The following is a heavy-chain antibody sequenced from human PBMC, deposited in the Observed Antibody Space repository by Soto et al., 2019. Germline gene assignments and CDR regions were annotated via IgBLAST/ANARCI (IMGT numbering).Heavy chain of an antibody. V-gene: IGHV1-18*01. Sequence: ASVNVSCKASGYTFTSYGISWVRQAPGQGLEWMGWISAYNGNTNYAQKLQGRVTMTTDTSTSTAYMELRSLRSDDTAVYYCARAPGVLGAATRLINFDYWGQGTLVTVSS. CDR3: ARAPGVLGAATRLINFDY. J-gene: IGHJ4*02. CDR1: GYTFTSYG. D-gene: IGHD2-15*01. CDR2: ISAYNGNT.